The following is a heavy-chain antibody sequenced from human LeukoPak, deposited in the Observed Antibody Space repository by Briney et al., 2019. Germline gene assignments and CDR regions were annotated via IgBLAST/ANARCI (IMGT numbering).Heavy chain of an antibody. J-gene: IGHJ4*02. D-gene: IGHD3-22*01. Sequence: PGGSLRLSCSASGFTFSSYAMHWVRQAPGKGLEWVAVISYDGSNKYYADSVKGRFTISRDNSKNTLYLQMNSLRAEDTAVYYCARGDFDSSSYYYSAFDYWGQGTLVTVSS. CDR1: GFTFSSYA. CDR2: ISYDGSNK. V-gene: IGHV3-30-3*01. CDR3: ARGDFDSSSYYYSAFDY.